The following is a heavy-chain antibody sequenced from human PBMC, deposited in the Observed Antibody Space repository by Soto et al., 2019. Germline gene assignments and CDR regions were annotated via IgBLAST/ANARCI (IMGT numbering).Heavy chain of an antibody. D-gene: IGHD4-17*01. Sequence: QVQLQESGPGLVKPSQTLSLTCTVSGGSISSGGYYWSWIRQHPGKRLEWIGYLYYSGSTYYNPSLKRRVTISVDTSQPPFSLKLSSGTAAYTAVYYCARCDYGGNSGVNWFDPWGPGTLVTGSS. CDR3: ARCDYGGNSGVNWFDP. CDR1: GGSISSGGYY. J-gene: IGHJ5*02. CDR2: LYYSGST. V-gene: IGHV4-31*03.